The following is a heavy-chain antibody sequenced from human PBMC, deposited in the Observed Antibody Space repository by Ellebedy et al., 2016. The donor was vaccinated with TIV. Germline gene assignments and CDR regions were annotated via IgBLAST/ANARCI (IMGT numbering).Heavy chain of an antibody. D-gene: IGHD6-13*01. V-gene: IGHV4-34*09. J-gene: IGHJ4*02. CDR3: ARDITAAYFDY. CDR2: IYYSGSP. CDR1: GGSFSVYY. Sequence: SETLSLTXAVDGGSFSVYYWTWIRQPPGKGLEWIGYIYYSGSPYYNPSLKSRVTISVDTSKNQFSLRLRSVTAADTGVYYCARDITAAYFDYWGQGTLVTVSS.